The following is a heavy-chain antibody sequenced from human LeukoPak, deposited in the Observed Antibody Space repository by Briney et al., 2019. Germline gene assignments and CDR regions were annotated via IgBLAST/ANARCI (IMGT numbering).Heavy chain of an antibody. J-gene: IGHJ5*02. V-gene: IGHV4-59*11. D-gene: IGHD2-2*02. CDR1: GGSISSHY. CDR3: ARAYCSSTSCYRFDA. CDR2: IYYSGST. Sequence: SETLSLTCTVSGGSISSHYWSWIRQPPGKGLEWVGDIYYSGSTNYNPSLKRRVTISVDTSKNQFSLKLSCVTAADTAVYYCARAYCSSTSCYRFDAWGQRTLVTVSS.